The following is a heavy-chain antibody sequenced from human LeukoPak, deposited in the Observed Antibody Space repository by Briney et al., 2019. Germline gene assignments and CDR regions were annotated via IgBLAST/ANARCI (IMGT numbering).Heavy chain of an antibody. Sequence: AGSLRLSCAASGFTVSSNYMTWVRQAPGKGLEWVSIIYSGGSTFYADSVKGRSTISRDNSKNTLYLQMNNLRAEDTAVYYCARARIVAAGNDAFDIWGQGTMVTVSS. CDR1: GFTVSSNY. D-gene: IGHD6-13*01. CDR3: ARARIVAAGNDAFDI. V-gene: IGHV3-66*01. CDR2: IYSGGST. J-gene: IGHJ3*02.